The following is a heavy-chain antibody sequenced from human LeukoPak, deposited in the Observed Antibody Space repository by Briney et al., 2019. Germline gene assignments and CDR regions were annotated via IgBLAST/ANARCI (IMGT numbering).Heavy chain of an antibody. CDR1: GFTFSSYA. CDR2: ISGSGGST. CDR3: AKVGLRYFDWLDGTGYAFDI. D-gene: IGHD3-9*01. V-gene: IGHV3-23*01. Sequence: LPGGSLRLSCAASGFTFSSYAMSWVRQAPGKGLEWVSAISGSGGSTYYADSVKGRFTISRDNSKNTLYLQMNSLRAEDTAVYYCAKVGLRYFDWLDGTGYAFDIWGQGTMVTVSS. J-gene: IGHJ3*02.